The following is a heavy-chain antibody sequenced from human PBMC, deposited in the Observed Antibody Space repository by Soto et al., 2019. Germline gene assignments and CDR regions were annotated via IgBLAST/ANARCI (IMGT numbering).Heavy chain of an antibody. V-gene: IGHV3-30-3*01. CDR3: ARAPQLWYPADFDY. CDR1: GFTFSSYA. Sequence: GGSLRLSCAASGFTFSSYAMHWVRQAPGKGLEWVAVISYDGSNKYYADSVKGRFTISRDNSKNTLYLQMNSLRAEDTAVYYCARAPQLWYPADFDYWGQGTLVTVSS. CDR2: ISYDGSNK. J-gene: IGHJ4*02. D-gene: IGHD5-18*01.